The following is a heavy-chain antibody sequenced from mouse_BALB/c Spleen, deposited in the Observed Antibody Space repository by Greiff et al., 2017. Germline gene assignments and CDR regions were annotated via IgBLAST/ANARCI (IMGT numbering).Heavy chain of an antibody. V-gene: IGHV5-6-5*01. Sequence: DVQLVESGGGLVKPGGSLKLSCTASGFTFSSYAMSWVRQTPEKRLEWVASISSGGSTYYPDSVKGRFTISRDNARNILYLQMSSLRSEDTAMYYCATYAAWFAYWGQGTLVTVSA. J-gene: IGHJ3*01. CDR2: ISSGGST. CDR3: ATYAAWFAY. D-gene: IGHD6-5*01. CDR1: GFTFSSYA.